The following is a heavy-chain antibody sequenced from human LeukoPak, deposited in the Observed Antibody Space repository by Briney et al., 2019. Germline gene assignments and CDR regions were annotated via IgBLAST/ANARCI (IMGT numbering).Heavy chain of an antibody. CDR2: INSDGSTT. D-gene: IGHD7-27*01. Sequence: GGSLRLSCVVSGFTFSSYWMHWVRQAPGKGLVWVSRINSDGSTTSYADSVKGRFTISRDNAKNTLYQQMNSLRAEDTAVYYCARVLTGTAPFDYWGQGTLVTVSS. CDR1: GFTFSSYW. V-gene: IGHV3-74*01. J-gene: IGHJ4*02. CDR3: ARVLTGTAPFDY.